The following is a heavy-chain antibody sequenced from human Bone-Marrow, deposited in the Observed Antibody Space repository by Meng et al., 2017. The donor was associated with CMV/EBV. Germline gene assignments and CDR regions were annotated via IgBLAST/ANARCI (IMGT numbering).Heavy chain of an antibody. CDR1: GFTVSSYS. CDR2: ISSSSSYI. V-gene: IGHV3-21*01. D-gene: IGHD1-1*01. Sequence: GGSLRLSCAASGFTVSSYSMNWVRQAPGKGLEWVASISSSSSYIYYADSVKGRFTISRDNAKNSLYLQMSSLRAEDTAVYYCARDGDSTNGGMDVWGQGTTVTVSS. CDR3: ARDGDSTNGGMDV. J-gene: IGHJ6*02.